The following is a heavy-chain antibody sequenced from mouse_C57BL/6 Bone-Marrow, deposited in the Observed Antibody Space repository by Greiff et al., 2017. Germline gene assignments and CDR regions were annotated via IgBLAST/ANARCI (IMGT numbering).Heavy chain of an antibody. J-gene: IGHJ2*01. CDR3: ARGRYYGSSSFDY. V-gene: IGHV5-17*01. D-gene: IGHD1-1*01. Sequence: EVMLVESGGGLVKPGGSLKLSCAASGFTFSDYGMHWVRQAPEKGLEWVAYISSGSSTIYYADTVKGRFTISRDNAKNTLFLQMTSLRSEDTAMYYCARGRYYGSSSFDYWGQGTTLTVSS. CDR2: ISSGSSTI. CDR1: GFTFSDYG.